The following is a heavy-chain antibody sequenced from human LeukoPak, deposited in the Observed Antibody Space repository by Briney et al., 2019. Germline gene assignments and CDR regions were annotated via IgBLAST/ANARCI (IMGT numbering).Heavy chain of an antibody. CDR1: GFTFSNYA. V-gene: IGHV3-23*01. Sequence: GGSLRLSCAASGFTFSNYAMSWVRQAPGKGLEWVSGISGSGGSTYYADSVKGRLTISRDNSKNTLYLQMNSLRAEDTAVYYCAKGIRGTMIVVVINWGQGTLVTVSS. CDR2: ISGSGGST. CDR3: AKGIRGTMIVVVIN. D-gene: IGHD3-22*01. J-gene: IGHJ4*02.